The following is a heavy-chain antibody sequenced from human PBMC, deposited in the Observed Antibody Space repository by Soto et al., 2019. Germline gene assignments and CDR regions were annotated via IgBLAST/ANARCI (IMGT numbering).Heavy chain of an antibody. CDR2: INSDGSSA. V-gene: IGHV3-74*01. Sequence: PGGSLRLSCAPSGFIFRNYVMHWVRQAPWKGLVWISRINSDGSSASYADSVKGRFTISRDNAKNTLYLQMHSLRDEDTAVYYCARDGYNGFDYWGQRTLVTVSS. CDR1: GFIFRNYV. J-gene: IGHJ4*02. CDR3: ARDGYNGFDY. D-gene: IGHD5-12*01.